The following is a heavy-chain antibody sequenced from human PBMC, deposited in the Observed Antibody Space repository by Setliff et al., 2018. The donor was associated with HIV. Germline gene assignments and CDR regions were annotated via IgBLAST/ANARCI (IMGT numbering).Heavy chain of an antibody. CDR3: ARADSSNWYHVDY. CDR2: IIPMYGPA. Sequence: SVKVSCKASGYTFTGHYIHWVRQAPGQGLEWMGGIIPMYGPAHYAQKFQGRVTITTDESTSTAYMELSSLRSEDTAVYYCARADSSNWYHVDYWGQGTLVTVSS. CDR1: GYTFTGHY. D-gene: IGHD6-13*01. J-gene: IGHJ4*02. V-gene: IGHV1-69*05.